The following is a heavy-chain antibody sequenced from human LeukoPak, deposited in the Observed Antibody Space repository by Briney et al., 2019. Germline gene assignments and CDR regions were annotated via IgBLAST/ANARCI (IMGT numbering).Heavy chain of an antibody. J-gene: IGHJ4*02. V-gene: IGHV3-30*02. D-gene: IGHD4-17*01. CDR3: AKDRLQNDYGLYYFDY. CDR2: IRYDGSDK. CDR1: GFTFSTYG. Sequence: GGSLRLSCAASGFTFSTYGMHWVRQAPGKGLEWVAFIRYDGSDKYYTDSVKGRFTIYRDNSKNTLYLQMNGLRPEDTAVYYCAKDRLQNDYGLYYFDYWGQGTLVTVSS.